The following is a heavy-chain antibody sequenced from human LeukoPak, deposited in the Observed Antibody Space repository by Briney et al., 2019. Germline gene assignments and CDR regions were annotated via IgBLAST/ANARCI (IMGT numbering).Heavy chain of an antibody. CDR2: VYYSGST. J-gene: IGHJ4*02. V-gene: IGHV4-59*01. D-gene: IGHD3-10*01. CDR3: ASHRRSHGSEY. CDR1: GVSFEDFY. Sequence: SETLSLTCTVSGVSFEDFYGSWIRQSPGKGLEWIGYVYYSGSTDYSPSLKSRLTISADLSKNQFSLKLSSVTAADTAIYYCASHRRSHGSEYWGQGTLVTVSS.